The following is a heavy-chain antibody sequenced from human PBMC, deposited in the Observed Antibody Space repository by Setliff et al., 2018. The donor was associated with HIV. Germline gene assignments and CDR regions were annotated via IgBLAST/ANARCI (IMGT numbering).Heavy chain of an antibody. J-gene: IGHJ4*02. D-gene: IGHD2-21*01. CDR3: VIFYIVTPVDVRDY. Sequence: PSETLSLTCAVYGGSFTKYYWNWIRQPPGKGLEWIGELCHSGSTKYNPSLKSRVTISGDTSKNQFSLNVNSVTTADTAVYYCVIFYIVTPVDVRDYWGQGSLVTVSS. CDR2: LCHSGST. V-gene: IGHV4-34*01. CDR1: GGSFTKYY.